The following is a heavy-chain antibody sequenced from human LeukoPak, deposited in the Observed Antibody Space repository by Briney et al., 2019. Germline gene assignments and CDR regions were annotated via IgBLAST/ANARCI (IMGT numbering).Heavy chain of an antibody. J-gene: IGHJ3*02. CDR1: GYTFTSYY. D-gene: IGHD6-19*01. V-gene: IGHV1-46*01. CDR2: INPSGGST. CDR3: VGGSGWTDAFDI. Sequence: EASVKVSCKTSGYTFTSYYIHWVRQAPGQGLEWMGIINPSGGSTSYAQKFQGRVTMTRDTSTSTLYMELSSLRSEDTAVYYCVGGSGWTDAFDIWGQGTMVTVSS.